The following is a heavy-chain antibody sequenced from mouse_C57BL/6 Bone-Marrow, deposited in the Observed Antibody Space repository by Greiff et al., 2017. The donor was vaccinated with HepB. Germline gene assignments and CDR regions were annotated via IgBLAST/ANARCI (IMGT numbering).Heavy chain of an antibody. V-gene: IGHV8-12*01. Sequence: QVQLKESGPGILQSSQTLSLTCSFSGFSLSTSGMGVSWLRQPSGKGLEWLAHIYWDDDKRYNPSLKSRLTNSKDTSRNQVFLKITSVDTADTATYYCARRPHYYSSVYAMDYWGQGTSVTVSS. CDR2: IYWDDDK. CDR1: GFSLSTSGMG. CDR3: ARRPHYYSSVYAMDY. J-gene: IGHJ4*01. D-gene: IGHD1-1*01.